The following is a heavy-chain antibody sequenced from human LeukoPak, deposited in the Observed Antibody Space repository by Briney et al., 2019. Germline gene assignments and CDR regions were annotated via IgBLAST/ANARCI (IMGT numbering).Heavy chain of an antibody. D-gene: IGHD2-2*02. CDR2: ISSSGSTI. Sequence: GGSLRLSCAASGFTFSDYYMSWIRQAPGKGLEWVSYISSSGSTIYYADSVKGRFTISRDNAKNSLYLQMNSLRAEDTAVYYCARELGYCSSTSCYNYYYGMDVWGQGTTATVSS. CDR1: GFTFSDYY. CDR3: ARELGYCSSTSCYNYYYGMDV. V-gene: IGHV3-11*01. J-gene: IGHJ6*02.